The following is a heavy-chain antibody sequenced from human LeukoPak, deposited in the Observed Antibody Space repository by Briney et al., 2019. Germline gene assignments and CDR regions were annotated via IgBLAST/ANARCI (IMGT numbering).Heavy chain of an antibody. D-gene: IGHD3-10*01. CDR3: AREGTMVRGVIHC. V-gene: IGHV3-30*04. J-gene: IGHJ4*02. CDR1: GFTFSSYA. CDR2: ISYDGSNK. Sequence: GGSLRLSCAASGFTFSSYAMHWVRQAPGKGLEWVAVISYDGSNKYYADSVKGRFTISRDNSKNTLYLQMNSLRAEDTAVYYSAREGTMVRGVIHCWGQGTLVTVSS.